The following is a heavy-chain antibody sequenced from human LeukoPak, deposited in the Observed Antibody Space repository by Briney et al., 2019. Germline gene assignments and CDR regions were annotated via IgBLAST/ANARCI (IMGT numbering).Heavy chain of an antibody. Sequence: GGSLRLSCAVSGFTFSSYAMSWVRQAPGKGLVWVSRIYSDGSSYTADSVKGRFTISRDNAKDTLYLQMNSLRVEDTAVYYCARGGGIYGLWDYWGQGTLVTVSS. V-gene: IGHV3-74*03. D-gene: IGHD1-26*01. CDR1: GFTFSSYA. CDR2: IYSDGSSY. CDR3: ARGGGIYGLWDY. J-gene: IGHJ4*02.